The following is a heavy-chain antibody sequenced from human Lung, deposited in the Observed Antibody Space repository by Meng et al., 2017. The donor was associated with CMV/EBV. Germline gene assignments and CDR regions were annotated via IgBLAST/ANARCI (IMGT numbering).Heavy chain of an antibody. CDR1: GFTFSSYA. D-gene: IGHD2-2*02. CDR3: AKFRGCTEEGTSCYSFYYYYYGMDV. Sequence: SCAASGFTFSSYAMSWVRQAPGKGLECVSAISGSGGSTYYADSVKGRFTISRDNSKNTLYLQMNSLRAEDTAVYYCAKFRGCTEEGTSCYSFYYYYYGMDVWXQETTVTVSS. V-gene: IGHV3-23*01. CDR2: ISGSGGST. J-gene: IGHJ6*02.